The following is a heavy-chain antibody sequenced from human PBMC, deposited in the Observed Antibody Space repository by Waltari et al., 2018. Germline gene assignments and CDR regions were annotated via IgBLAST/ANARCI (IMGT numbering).Heavy chain of an antibody. CDR1: GGSISSYY. CDR2: IYYSGST. J-gene: IGHJ4*02. D-gene: IGHD6-13*01. Sequence: QVQLQESGPGLVKPSETLSLTCTVSGGSISSYYWSWIRQPPGKGRDGIGYIYYSGSTNYNPSLKSRVTISVDTSKNQFSLKLSSVTAADTAVYYCARAHQWAAAYYFDYWGQGTLVTVSS. CDR3: ARAHQWAAAYYFDY. V-gene: IGHV4-59*01.